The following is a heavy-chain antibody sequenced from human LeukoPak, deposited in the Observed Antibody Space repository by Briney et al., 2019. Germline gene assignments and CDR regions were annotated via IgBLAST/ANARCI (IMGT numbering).Heavy chain of an antibody. Sequence: GGSLRLSCAASGFTFSSYWMSWVRQAPGKGLEWAANIKQDGSEKYYVDSVKGRFTISRDNAKNSLYLQMNSLRAEDTAVYYCATTPYSSSSPFDYWGQGTLVTVSS. V-gene: IGHV3-7*01. D-gene: IGHD6-6*01. CDR3: ATTPYSSSSPFDY. J-gene: IGHJ4*02. CDR1: GFTFSSYW. CDR2: IKQDGSEK.